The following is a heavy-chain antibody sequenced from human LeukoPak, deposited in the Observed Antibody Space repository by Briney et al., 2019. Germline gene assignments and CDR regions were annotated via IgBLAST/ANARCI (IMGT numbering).Heavy chain of an antibody. CDR1: GFIFSHYA. CDR3: VRPNYYDSVGESLDAFDV. Sequence: PGGSLRLSCAASGFIFSHYAMNWVRQAPGKGLEWVGRIRNKVKSYTTGYAASVKDRFIVSRDDLKKSAYLQMRSLKTEDTAVYYCVRPNYYDSVGESLDAFDVWGQGTMVTVSS. CDR2: IRNKVKSYTT. J-gene: IGHJ3*01. V-gene: IGHV3-72*01. D-gene: IGHD3-22*01.